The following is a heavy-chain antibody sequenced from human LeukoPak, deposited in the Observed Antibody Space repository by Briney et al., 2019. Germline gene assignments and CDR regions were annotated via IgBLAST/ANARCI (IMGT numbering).Heavy chain of an antibody. CDR2: INPSGGST. Sequence: ASVKVSCKASGYTFTTYYMHWVRQAPGQGLEWMGIINPSGGSTSYAQKFQGRVTITRDTSTSTVYMEVSSLRSEDTAVYYCARDRHGSGTYNYYGMDVWGQGATVTVSS. CDR1: GYTFTTYY. V-gene: IGHV1-46*01. CDR3: ARDRHGSGTYNYYGMDV. D-gene: IGHD3-10*01. J-gene: IGHJ6*02.